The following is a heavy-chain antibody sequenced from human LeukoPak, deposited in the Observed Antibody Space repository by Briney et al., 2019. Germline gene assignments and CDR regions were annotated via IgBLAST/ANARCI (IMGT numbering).Heavy chain of an antibody. J-gene: IGHJ4*02. V-gene: IGHV3-23*01. CDR2: FRDRGGST. D-gene: IGHD3-10*01. CDR3: AKDGVGSGYYYDN. CDR1: DFSFATHA. Sequence: PGGSLRLSCAASDFSFATHAMSWVRQAPGKGLEWVSTFRDRGGSTYYSDSVKGRFTISRDNSKNTLYLQMNSLRAEDTAVYYCAKDGVGSGYYYDNWGQGNLVTVSS.